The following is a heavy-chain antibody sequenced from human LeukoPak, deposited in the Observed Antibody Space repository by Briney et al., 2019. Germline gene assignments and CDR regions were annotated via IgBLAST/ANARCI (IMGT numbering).Heavy chain of an antibody. V-gene: IGHV3-23*01. CDR2: ISGSGGST. CDR3: AKGSGYYVDAWFDP. D-gene: IGHD3-22*01. Sequence: PGGSLRLSCAASGFSFSDYAMNWVRQAPGKGLEWVSAISGSGGSTYYADSVKGRFTISRDNSKNTLYLQMNSLRAEDTAVYYCAKGSGYYVDAWFDPWGQGTLVTVSS. J-gene: IGHJ5*02. CDR1: GFSFSDYA.